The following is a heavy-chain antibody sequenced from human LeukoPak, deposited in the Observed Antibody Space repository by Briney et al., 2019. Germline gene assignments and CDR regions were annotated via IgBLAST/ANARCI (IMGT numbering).Heavy chain of an antibody. CDR3: ARYGSGCDY. J-gene: IGHJ4*02. V-gene: IGHV1-18*01. Sequence: ASVKVSCTASGYTCTISGITWLRQAPGQGLEWMGWISAYTGNTNYAQRLQGRVTMTTDTSTSTAYMELRTLISDDTAVYYCARYGSGCDYWGQGTLVTVSS. CDR1: GYTCTISG. D-gene: IGHD6-19*01. CDR2: ISAYTGNT.